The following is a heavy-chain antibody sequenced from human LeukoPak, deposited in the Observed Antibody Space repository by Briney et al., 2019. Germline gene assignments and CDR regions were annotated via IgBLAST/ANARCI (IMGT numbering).Heavy chain of an antibody. CDR1: GFTFSSYW. V-gene: IGHV3-7*01. J-gene: IGHJ3*02. Sequence: GGSLRLSCAASGFTFSSYWMSWVRQAPGKGLEWVANIKQDGSEKYYVDSVKGRFTISRDNAKNSLYLQMNSLRAEDTAVYYCARLTYYYDSSGPHHDAFDIWGQGTMVTVSS. CDR2: IKQDGSEK. D-gene: IGHD3-22*01. CDR3: ARLTYYYDSSGPHHDAFDI.